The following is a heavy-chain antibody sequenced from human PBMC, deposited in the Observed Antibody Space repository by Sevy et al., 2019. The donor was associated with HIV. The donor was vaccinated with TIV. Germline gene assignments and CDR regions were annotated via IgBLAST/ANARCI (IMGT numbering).Heavy chain of an antibody. V-gene: IGHV3-9*01. CDR2: ITWSSISI. CDR1: GFTFDEYA. Sequence: GGSLRLSCAASGFTFDEYAMFWVRQVPGKGLEWVSGITWSSISIDYGDSVKGRFTISRDNAKNSLYLQMNSLRVEDTAFYYCVKGTMEAIMDLYDPLDIWGQGTMVTVSS. J-gene: IGHJ3*02. D-gene: IGHD3-10*01. CDR3: VKGTMEAIMDLYDPLDI.